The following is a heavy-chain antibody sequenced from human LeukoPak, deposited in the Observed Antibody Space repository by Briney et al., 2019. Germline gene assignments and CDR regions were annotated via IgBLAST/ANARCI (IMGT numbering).Heavy chain of an antibody. J-gene: IGHJ4*02. Sequence: ASVKVSCKASGGTFSSYAISWVRQAPGQGLEWMGGIIPIFGTANYAQKFQGRVTITADESTSTAYMELSSLRSEDTAVYYCAREVRGPHVAGTGFDYWGQGTLVTVSS. CDR3: AREVRGPHVAGTGFDY. D-gene: IGHD6-19*01. CDR1: GGTFSSYA. V-gene: IGHV1-69*13. CDR2: IIPIFGTA.